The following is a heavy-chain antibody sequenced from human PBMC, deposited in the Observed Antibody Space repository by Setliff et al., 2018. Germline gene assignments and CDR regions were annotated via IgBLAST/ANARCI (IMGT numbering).Heavy chain of an antibody. V-gene: IGHV4-4*08. J-gene: IGHJ4*02. Sequence: SETLSLTCTVSGGSISGDSWSWIRQPPGKGLEWIGYSSTSGCTNYNPSLKSRVTISVDTSKNQFSLNLTSVTAADTAVYYCAREGFYCTNGVCYRPFDYWGQGTLVTVSS. CDR2: SSTSGCT. CDR3: AREGFYCTNGVCYRPFDY. CDR1: GGSISGDS. D-gene: IGHD2-8*01.